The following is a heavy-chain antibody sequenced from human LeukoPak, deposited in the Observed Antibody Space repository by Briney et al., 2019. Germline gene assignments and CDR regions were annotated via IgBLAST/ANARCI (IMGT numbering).Heavy chain of an antibody. D-gene: IGHD3-10*01. CDR2: ITGSGGST. J-gene: IGHJ6*04. CDR1: GFTFSSYV. V-gene: IGHV3-23*01. CDR3: AKGLSVVRGVIYYGMDV. Sequence: GGSLRLSCAASGFTFSSYVMSWVRPAPGKGLEWVSLITGSGGSTFYADSVKGRFTISRDNSKNTLYLQMNIVRAEDTAVYYCAKGLSVVRGVIYYGMDVWGKGTTVTVSS.